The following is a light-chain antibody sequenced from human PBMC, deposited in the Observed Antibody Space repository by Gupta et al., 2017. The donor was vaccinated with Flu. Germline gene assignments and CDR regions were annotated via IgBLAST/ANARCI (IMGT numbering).Light chain of an antibody. J-gene: IGKJ3*01. CDR3: QHYDSSPPSFT. CDR1: QTVTTNY. Sequence: EIVLTQSPGTLSLSPGERATLSCRTSQTVTTNYLAWYQQKPGQAPRLLIYDASSRAAGIPDRFSGRGSGTDFTLTINRLEPEDFAVYYCQHYDSSPPSFTFGHGTKVDIK. V-gene: IGKV3-20*01. CDR2: DAS.